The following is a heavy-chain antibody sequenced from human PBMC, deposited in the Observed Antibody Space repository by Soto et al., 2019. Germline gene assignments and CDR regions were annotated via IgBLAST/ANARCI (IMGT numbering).Heavy chain of an antibody. CDR1: GGSISDYY. Sequence: SETLSLTCTASGGSISDYYWSWIRQPAGKGLEWIGRIYTSGSTDYNPSLKSRVTISIDTSRNQFSLKVTSMTVADTAVYYCARERREEIHDGYDIDYWGQGTLVTVSS. CDR3: ARERREEIHDGYDIDY. CDR2: IYTSGST. J-gene: IGHJ4*02. D-gene: IGHD5-12*01. V-gene: IGHV4-4*07.